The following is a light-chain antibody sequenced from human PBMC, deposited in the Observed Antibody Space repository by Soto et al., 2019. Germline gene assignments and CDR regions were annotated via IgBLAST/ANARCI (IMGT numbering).Light chain of an antibody. J-gene: IGKJ5*01. CDR1: QSINRH. Sequence: DIPMTQSPSSLSASEGDRVTITCRASQSINRHVNWYQQKPGRAPKLLIYGASNLQSDAPSRFSGSGSGTDFTLTVRDLQPEDFATYYCQQGYSLPVTFGQGTRLEMK. CDR3: QQGYSLPVT. CDR2: GAS. V-gene: IGKV1-39*01.